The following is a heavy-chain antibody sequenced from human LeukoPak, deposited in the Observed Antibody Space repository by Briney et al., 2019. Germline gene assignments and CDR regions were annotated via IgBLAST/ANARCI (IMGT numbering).Heavy chain of an antibody. Sequence: PGGSLRLSCAASGFTFSNFAMSWVRQAPGKGLECVSLISANGGATYYADSVKGRFTISRDNSKSTLYLQMNSLRADDTAVHYCAKASGSPYYFDYWGQGTLVTVSS. D-gene: IGHD3-10*01. J-gene: IGHJ4*02. CDR3: AKASGSPYYFDY. CDR1: GFTFSNFA. CDR2: ISANGGAT. V-gene: IGHV3-23*01.